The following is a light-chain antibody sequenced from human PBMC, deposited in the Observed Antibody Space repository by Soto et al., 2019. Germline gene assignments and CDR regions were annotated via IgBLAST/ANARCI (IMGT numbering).Light chain of an antibody. J-gene: IGKJ3*01. CDR1: QRVKTN. Sequence: VVMTQSPGTLSVSPGESATLSCRASQRVKTNLAWYQQKVGQAPRLLIYGASTRAAGIPARFSASGSGTDFTLTISSLQSEDFAVYYCQQYDNWVTFGPGTKVDFK. CDR2: GAS. CDR3: QQYDNWVT. V-gene: IGKV3-15*01.